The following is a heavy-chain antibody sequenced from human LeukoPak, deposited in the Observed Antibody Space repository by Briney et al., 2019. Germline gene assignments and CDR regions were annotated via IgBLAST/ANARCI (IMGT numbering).Heavy chain of an antibody. CDR1: GGTFSSYA. CDR2: IIPIFGTA. J-gene: IGHJ4*02. V-gene: IGHV1-69*13. D-gene: IGHD6-19*01. Sequence: GASVKVSCKASGGTFSSYAISWVRQAPGQGLEWMGGIIPIFGTASYAQKFQGRVTITADESTSTAYMELSSLRSEDTAVYYCARAFPPYSSGWFTYFGYWGQGTLVTVSS. CDR3: ARAFPPYSSGWFTYFGY.